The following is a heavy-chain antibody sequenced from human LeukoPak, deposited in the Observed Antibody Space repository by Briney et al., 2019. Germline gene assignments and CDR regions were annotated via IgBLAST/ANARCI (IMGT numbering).Heavy chain of an antibody. D-gene: IGHD6-19*01. CDR1: GGYISSYY. CDR2: IYYSGST. V-gene: IGHV4-4*08. Sequence: SETLSLTCSVSGGYISSYYWSWIRQPPGKGLEWIGYIYYSGSTNYNSSLKSRVTISVDTSKNQFSLKLNSVTATDTAVYYCAREVAGTPWIDYWGQGTLVTVSS. CDR3: AREVAGTPWIDY. J-gene: IGHJ4*02.